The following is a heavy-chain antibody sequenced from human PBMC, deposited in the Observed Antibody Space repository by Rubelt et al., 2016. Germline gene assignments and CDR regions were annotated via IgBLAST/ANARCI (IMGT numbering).Heavy chain of an antibody. CDR1: GYSFTSYW. J-gene: IGHJ5*02. V-gene: IGHV5-51*01. D-gene: IGHD4-17*01. CDR3: ARVTTVTNDNWFDP. CDR2: IYPGDSDT. Sequence: EVQLVQSGAEVKKPGESLKIPCKGSGYSFTSYWIGWVRQMPGKGLEWMGIIYPGDSDTRYSPSCQGQVTIPADKCISTADLQWSSLKASDTAMYYCARVTTVTNDNWFDPWGQGTLVTVSS.